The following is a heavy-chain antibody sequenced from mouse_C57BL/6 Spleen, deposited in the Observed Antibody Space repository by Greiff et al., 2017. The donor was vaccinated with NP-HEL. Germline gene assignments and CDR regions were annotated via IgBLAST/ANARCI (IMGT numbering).Heavy chain of an antibody. Sequence: QVQLQQPGAELVKPGASVKLSCKASGYTFTSYWMQWVKQRPGQGLEWIGEIDPSDSYTNYNQQFKGKATLTVDTSSSTAYMQLSSLTSEDSAVYYCARGSNYDLLDYWGQGTTLTVSS. D-gene: IGHD2-5*01. CDR1: GYTFTSYW. J-gene: IGHJ2*01. CDR3: ARGSNYDLLDY. CDR2: IDPSDSYT. V-gene: IGHV1-50*01.